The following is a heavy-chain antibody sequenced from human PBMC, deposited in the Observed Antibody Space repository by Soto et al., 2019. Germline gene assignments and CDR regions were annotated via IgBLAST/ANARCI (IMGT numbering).Heavy chain of an antibody. CDR3: ARGSVYVIWRGYFDF. V-gene: IGHV4-30-2*06. CDR1: FGSISSICST. J-gene: IGHJ4*02. CDR2: IYHSGST. D-gene: IGHD3-3*01. Sequence: PSDNLALTCSVSFGSISSICSTWHWIRQSQGKGLEWIGYIYHSGSTNYNPSLRSRVTISLDGSKNQFSLKLTSVTAADTAVYYCARGSVYVIWRGYFDFWGQGSMVPVSS.